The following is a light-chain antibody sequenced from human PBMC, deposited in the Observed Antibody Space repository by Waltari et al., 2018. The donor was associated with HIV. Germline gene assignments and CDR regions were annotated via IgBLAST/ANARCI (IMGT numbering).Light chain of an antibody. CDR1: PSVLYSSNNKNY. V-gene: IGKV4-1*01. J-gene: IGKJ4*01. CDR3: QQYYSTPLT. Sequence: DIVMTQSPDSLAVSLGERATIDCKSSPSVLYSSNNKNYLAWYQQKPGQPPKLLIYWASTRESGVPDRFSGSGSATDFTLTISSLQAEDVALYYCQQYYSTPLTFGGGTKVEIK. CDR2: WAS.